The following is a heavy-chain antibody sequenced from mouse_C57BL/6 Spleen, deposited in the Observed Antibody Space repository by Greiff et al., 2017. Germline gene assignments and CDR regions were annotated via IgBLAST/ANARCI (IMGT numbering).Heavy chain of an antibody. J-gene: IGHJ3*01. CDR2: IDPETGGT. Sequence: QVQLQQSGAELVRPGASVTLSCKASGYTFTDYEMHWVKQTPVHGLEWIGAIDPETGGTAYNQKFKGKAILTADKSSSTAYMELRSLTSEDSAFYCGTRWGGGYRFAYWGQGTLVTVSA. CDR3: TRWGGGYRFAY. CDR1: GYTFTDYE. V-gene: IGHV1-15*01. D-gene: IGHD2-14*01.